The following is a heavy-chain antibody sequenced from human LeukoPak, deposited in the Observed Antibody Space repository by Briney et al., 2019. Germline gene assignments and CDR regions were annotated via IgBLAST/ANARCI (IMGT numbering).Heavy chain of an antibody. V-gene: IGHV3-53*01. CDR3: ARETPGYLDY. CDR2: IYSGGST. Sequence: QSGGSLRLSCAASGFTVSSNYMSWVRQAPGKGLEWVSVIYSGGSTYYADSVKGRFTISRDNSKNTLYLQMNSLRAEDTAVYYCARETPGYLDYWGQGTLVTVSS. CDR1: GFTVSSNY. D-gene: IGHD2-8*02. J-gene: IGHJ4*02.